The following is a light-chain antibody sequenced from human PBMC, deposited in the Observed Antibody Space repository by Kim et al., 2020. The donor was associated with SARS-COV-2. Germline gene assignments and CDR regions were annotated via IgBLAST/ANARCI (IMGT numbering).Light chain of an antibody. J-gene: IGKJ2*01. CDR2: DAS. Sequence: EIVLTQSPATLSLSPGERATLSCRASQGVSSYLAWYQQKPGQAPRLLIYDASNRATGIPARFSGSGPGTDFTLTISSLEPEDFAVYYCQQRGTFGQGTKLEI. V-gene: IGKV3D-11*01. CDR1: QGVSSY. CDR3: QQRGT.